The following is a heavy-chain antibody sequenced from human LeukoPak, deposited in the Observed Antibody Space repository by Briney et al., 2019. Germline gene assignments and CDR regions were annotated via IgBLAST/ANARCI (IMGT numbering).Heavy chain of an antibody. CDR2: INTNTGNP. Sequence: ASVKVSCKASGYTFTSYAMNWVRQAPGQGLEWMGWINTNTGNPTYAQGFTGLFVFSLDTSVSTAYLQISSLKAEDTAVYYCARPDKGVQDFYYYYYYMDVWGKGTTVTVSS. J-gene: IGHJ6*03. CDR3: ARPDKGVQDFYYYYYYMDV. D-gene: IGHD3-10*01. V-gene: IGHV7-4-1*02. CDR1: GYTFTSYA.